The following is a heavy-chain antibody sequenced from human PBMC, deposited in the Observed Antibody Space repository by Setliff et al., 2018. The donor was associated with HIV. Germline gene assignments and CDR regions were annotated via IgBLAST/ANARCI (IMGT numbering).Heavy chain of an antibody. CDR1: GGSISSGGYY. V-gene: IGHV4-31*03. Sequence: PSETLSLTCTVSGGSISSGGYYWSWTRQHPGKGLEWIGYIYYSGSTYYNPSLKSRVTISVDTSKNQFSLKLSSVTAADTAVYYCARADGDYSVGYWGQGTLVTVSS. J-gene: IGHJ4*02. CDR2: IYYSGST. CDR3: ARADGDYSVGY. D-gene: IGHD4-17*01.